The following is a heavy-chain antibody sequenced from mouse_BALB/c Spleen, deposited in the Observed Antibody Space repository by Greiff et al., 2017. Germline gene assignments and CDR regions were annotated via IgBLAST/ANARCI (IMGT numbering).Heavy chain of an antibody. J-gene: IGHJ3*01. CDR1: GFTFSSFG. V-gene: IGHV5-17*02. CDR2: ISSGSSTI. D-gene: IGHD2-2*01. Sequence: EVHLVESGGGLVQPGGSRKLSCAASGFTFSSFGMHWVRQAPEKGLEWVAYISSGSSTIYYADTVKGRFTISRDNPKNTLFLQMTSLRSEDTAMYYCAREGYGYDGGFAYWGQGTLVTVSA. CDR3: AREGYGYDGGFAY.